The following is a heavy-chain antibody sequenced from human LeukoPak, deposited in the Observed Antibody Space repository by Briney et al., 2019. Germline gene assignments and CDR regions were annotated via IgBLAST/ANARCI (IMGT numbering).Heavy chain of an antibody. J-gene: IGHJ4*02. CDR2: IIPIFGTA. V-gene: IGHV1-69*05. CDR1: GGTFSSYA. CDR3: ARASAQLWSHPFDY. Sequence: GSSVEVSCKASGGTFSSYAISWVRQAPGQGLEWMGGIIPIFGTANYAQKFQGRVTITTDESTSTAYMELSSLRSEDTAVYYCARASAQLWSHPFDYWGQGTLVTVSS. D-gene: IGHD5-18*01.